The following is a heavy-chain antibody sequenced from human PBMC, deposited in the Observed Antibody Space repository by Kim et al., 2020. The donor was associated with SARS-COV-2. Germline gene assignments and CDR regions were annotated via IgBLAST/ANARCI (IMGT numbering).Heavy chain of an antibody. D-gene: IGHD6-6*01. CDR1: GYSFTSYW. Sequence: GASLKISCKGSGYSFTSYWIGWVRQMPGKGLEWMGIIYPGDSDTRYSPSFQGQVTISADKSISTAYLQWSSLKASDTAMYYCARHIDDIAARRGWRHYYYGRDVWGQGTTVTVSS. CDR3: ARHIDDIAARRGWRHYYYGRDV. J-gene: IGHJ6*02. V-gene: IGHV5-51*01. CDR2: IYPGDSDT.